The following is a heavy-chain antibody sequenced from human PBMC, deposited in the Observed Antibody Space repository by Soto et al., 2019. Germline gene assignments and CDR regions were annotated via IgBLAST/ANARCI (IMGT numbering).Heavy chain of an antibody. CDR1: GGSISSGGYY. J-gene: IGHJ5*02. D-gene: IGHD5-12*01. Sequence: SETLSLTCTVSGGSISSGGYYWSWIRQHPGKGLEWIGYIYYSGSTYYNPSLKSRVTISLDTSKNQFSLKLSSVTAADTALYSCSSSGYDSKNDNWFDPWGQGTLVPVSS. CDR3: SSSGYDSKNDNWFDP. V-gene: IGHV4-31*09. CDR2: IYYSGST.